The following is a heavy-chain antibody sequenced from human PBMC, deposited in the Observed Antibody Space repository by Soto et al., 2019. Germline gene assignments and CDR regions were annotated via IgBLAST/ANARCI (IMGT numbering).Heavy chain of an antibody. CDR1: GYTFTGYY. D-gene: IGHD6-13*01. CDR2: INPNSGGT. Sequence: EASVKVSCKASGYTFTGYYMHWVRQAPGQGLEWMGWINPNSGGTNYAQKFQGWVTMTRDTSISTAYMELSRLRSDDTAVYYCARGILGKQQLVPPGFDPWGQGTLVTVSS. J-gene: IGHJ5*02. V-gene: IGHV1-2*04. CDR3: ARGILGKQQLVPPGFDP.